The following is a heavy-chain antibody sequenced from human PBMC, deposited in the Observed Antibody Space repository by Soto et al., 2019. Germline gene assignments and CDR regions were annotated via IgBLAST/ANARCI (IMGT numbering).Heavy chain of an antibody. CDR2: VHHSWGS. CDR3: ARRYGYSFDY. J-gene: IGHJ4*02. V-gene: IGHV4-59*08. CDR1: GGSISSYY. Sequence: PSETLSLTCTVSGGSISSYYWSWFRQSPGKRMEWIGYVHHSWGSSYNPSLQSRVAISLDTSKNQFSLKLSSVTAADTAVYYCARRYGYSFDYWGQGTLVTVSS. D-gene: IGHD1-1*01.